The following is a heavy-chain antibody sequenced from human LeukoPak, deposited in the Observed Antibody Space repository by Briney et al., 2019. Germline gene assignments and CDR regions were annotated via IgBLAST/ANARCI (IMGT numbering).Heavy chain of an antibody. V-gene: IGHV3-30*02. CDR2: IQYNGSNK. Sequence: GGSLRLSCAASGFTFSNYGIHWVRQAPGKGLEWVAFIQYNGSNKYYADSVKGRFTISRDNAKNSLYLQMNSLRAEDTAVYYCARRRDSGSLQHFDYWGQGTLVTVSS. CDR1: GFTFSNYG. CDR3: ARRRDSGSLQHFDY. J-gene: IGHJ4*02. D-gene: IGHD1-26*01.